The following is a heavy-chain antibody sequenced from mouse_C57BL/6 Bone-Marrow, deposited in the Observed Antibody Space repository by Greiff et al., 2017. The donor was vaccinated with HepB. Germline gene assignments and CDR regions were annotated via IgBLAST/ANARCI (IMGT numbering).Heavy chain of an antibody. V-gene: IGHV1-81*01. Sequence: VQLVESGAELARPGASVKLSCKASGYTFTSYGISWVKQSTGQGLEWIGEIYPRSGNTYYNEKFKGKATLTADKSSSTAYMELRSLTSEDSAVYFCGYGSSYLFDYWGQGTTLTVSS. CDR2: IYPRSGNT. J-gene: IGHJ2*01. D-gene: IGHD1-1*01. CDR3: GYGSSYLFDY. CDR1: GYTFTSYG.